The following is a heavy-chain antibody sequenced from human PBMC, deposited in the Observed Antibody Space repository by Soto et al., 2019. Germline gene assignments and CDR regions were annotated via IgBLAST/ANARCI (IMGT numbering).Heavy chain of an antibody. CDR2: MNPNSGNT. D-gene: IGHD6-19*01. V-gene: IGHV1-8*01. CDR3: ARISRRTVAGTYYYGMDV. J-gene: IGHJ6*02. Sequence: ASVKVSCKASGYTFTSYDINWVRQATGQGLEWMGWMNPNSGNTGYAQKFQGRVTMTRNTSISTAYMELSSLRSEDTAVYYCARISRRTVAGTYYYGMDVWGQGTTVTVSS. CDR1: GYTFTSYD.